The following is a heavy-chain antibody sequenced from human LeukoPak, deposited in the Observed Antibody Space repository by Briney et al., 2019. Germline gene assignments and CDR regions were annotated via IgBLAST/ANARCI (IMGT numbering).Heavy chain of an antibody. CDR3: ARDSEGFDY. D-gene: IGHD6-25*01. CDR2: IRQDGSGK. J-gene: IGHJ4*02. V-gene: IGHV3-7*01. Sequence: SGGSLRLSCAASGFTFSSYWMIWVRQAPGKGLEWVANIRQDGSGKYYVDSVKGRFTISRDTAKNSLYLQMNSLRAEDTAVYYCARDSEGFDYWGQGTLVTVSS. CDR1: GFTFSSYW.